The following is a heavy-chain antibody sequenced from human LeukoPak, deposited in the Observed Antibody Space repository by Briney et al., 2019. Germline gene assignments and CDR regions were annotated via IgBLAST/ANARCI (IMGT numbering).Heavy chain of an antibody. CDR3: AKDVRRCNGACT. D-gene: IGHD2-8*01. Sequence: GGSLRLSCAASGFTFSTYSFSWVRQAPGKGLEWVSGISATGGDTYYADSVKGRFTISRDNSRNTVSLQMNSLRVDDTATYYCAKDVRRCNGACTWGQGTLATVSS. CDR1: GFTFSTYS. J-gene: IGHJ5*02. CDR2: ISATGGDT. V-gene: IGHV3-23*01.